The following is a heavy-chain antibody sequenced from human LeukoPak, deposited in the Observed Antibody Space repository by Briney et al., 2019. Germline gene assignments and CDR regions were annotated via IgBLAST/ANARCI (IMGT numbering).Heavy chain of an antibody. CDR1: GFTFSRFW. D-gene: IGHD2-8*01. J-gene: IGHJ4*02. Sequence: GGSLRLSCAASGFTFSRFWMNWVRQAPGRGLEWVANIDQSGGRNNYVDSVKGRFIISRDNSKNTLNLQMNSLRVEDTAVYYCVRDRCTNGVCYLDYWGQGTLVTVSS. V-gene: IGHV3-7*01. CDR2: IDQSGGRN. CDR3: VRDRCTNGVCYLDY.